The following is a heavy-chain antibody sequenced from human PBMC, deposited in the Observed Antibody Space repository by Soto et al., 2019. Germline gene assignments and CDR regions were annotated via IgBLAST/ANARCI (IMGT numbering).Heavy chain of an antibody. V-gene: IGHV3-53*01. CDR1: GFSVTSNY. CDR2: IYAGGNT. Sequence: GGSLRLSCSASGFSVTSNYMTWVRQAPGKGLECVSVIYAGGNTYYADSVKGRFTISSDNSRSTLYLQMNDLRAEDTAVYYCARVTTFYDILTSSYALNYFDYWGQGTRVTVSS. J-gene: IGHJ4*02. D-gene: IGHD3-9*01. CDR3: ARVTTFYDILTSSYALNYFDY.